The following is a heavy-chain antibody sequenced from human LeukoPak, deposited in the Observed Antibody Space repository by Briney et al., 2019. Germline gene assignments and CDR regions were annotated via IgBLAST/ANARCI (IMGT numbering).Heavy chain of an antibody. CDR2: IGSSTSTI. CDR3: ARDGPTAGNDFDY. V-gene: IGHV3-48*02. CDR1: GFTFSSYS. J-gene: IGHJ4*02. Sequence: PGGSLRLSCAASGFTFSSYSMNWVRQAPGKGLEWVSYIGSSTSTIYYADSAKGRFTISRDNAKNSLYLQMNSLRDEDTAVYYCARDGPTAGNDFDYWGRGTLATVSS. D-gene: IGHD6-13*01.